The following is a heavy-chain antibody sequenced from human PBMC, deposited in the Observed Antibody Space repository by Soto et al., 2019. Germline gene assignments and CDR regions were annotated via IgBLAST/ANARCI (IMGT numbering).Heavy chain of an antibody. CDR2: MNPNSGNT. CDR1: GYTFTSYD. Sequence: QVQLVQSGAEVKKPGASVKVSCKASGYTFTSYDINWVRQATGQGLEWMGWMNPNSGNTVYAQKFQGRVTMTRNTSISTAYMELSSRSSEDTAMYYCARERNVYGGDVWGQGTTVTVSS. V-gene: IGHV1-8*01. D-gene: IGHD4-17*01. J-gene: IGHJ6*02. CDR3: ARERNVYGGDV.